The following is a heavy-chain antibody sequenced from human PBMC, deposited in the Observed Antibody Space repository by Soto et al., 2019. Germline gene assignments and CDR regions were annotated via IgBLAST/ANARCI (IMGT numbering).Heavy chain of an antibody. CDR1: GGSISSGGYY. CDR3: AIIFRQLHYYYYVMDV. V-gene: IGHV4-31*03. J-gene: IGHJ6*02. D-gene: IGHD6-6*01. Sequence: SETLSLTCTVSGGSISSGGYYWSWIRQHTGKGLEWIGYIYYSGSTYYNPSLKSRVTISVDTSKNQFSLKLSSVTAADTAVYYCAIIFRQLHYYYYVMDVWGQGTTVTVSS. CDR2: IYYSGST.